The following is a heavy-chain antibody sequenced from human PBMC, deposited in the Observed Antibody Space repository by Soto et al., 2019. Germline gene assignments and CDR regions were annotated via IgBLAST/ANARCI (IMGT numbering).Heavy chain of an antibody. CDR2: ISYEGSNK. J-gene: IGHJ6*02. V-gene: IGHV3-30-3*01. CDR3: AGEGEGRYPYYDFWSGYPSHYYYGMDV. Sequence: QVQLVESGGGVVQPGRSLRLSCAASGFTFSSYAMHWVRQAPGKGLEWVAVISYEGSNKYYADSEKGRFTISRDDPKNLLYLEMNSLRAEDTAVYYCAGEGEGRYPYYDFWSGYPSHYYYGMDVWGQGTTVTVSS. CDR1: GFTFSSYA. D-gene: IGHD3-3*01.